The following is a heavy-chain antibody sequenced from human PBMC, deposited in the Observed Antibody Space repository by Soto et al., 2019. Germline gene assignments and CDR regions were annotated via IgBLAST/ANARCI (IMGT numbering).Heavy chain of an antibody. D-gene: IGHD6-19*01. CDR3: AKDVRYSSGTLDY. V-gene: IGHV3-23*01. CDR2: IIGSGGIT. CDR1: GFTFSSYA. J-gene: IGHJ4*02. Sequence: EVQLLESGGGLVQPGGSLRLSCAASGFTFSSYAMSWVRQAPGKGLEWVSAIIGSGGITYYADSVKGRFTSSRDNSKNTLYLQMNSLRAEDTAVYYCAKDVRYSSGTLDYWGQGTLVTVSS.